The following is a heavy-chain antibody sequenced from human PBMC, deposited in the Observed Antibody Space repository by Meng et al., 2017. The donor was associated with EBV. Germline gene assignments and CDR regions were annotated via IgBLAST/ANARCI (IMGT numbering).Heavy chain of an antibody. CDR3: ARVGIAVAGTGDY. CDR1: GYTFTGYY. Sequence: GQLVPSGAEVKTPGASVKVSCKASGYTFTGYYMHWVRQAPGQGLEWMGRINPNSGGTNYAQKFQDRVTMTRDTSISTAYMELSRLRSDDTAVYYCARVGIAVAGTGDYWGQGTLVTVSS. V-gene: IGHV1-2*06. CDR2: INPNSGGT. J-gene: IGHJ4*02. D-gene: IGHD6-19*01.